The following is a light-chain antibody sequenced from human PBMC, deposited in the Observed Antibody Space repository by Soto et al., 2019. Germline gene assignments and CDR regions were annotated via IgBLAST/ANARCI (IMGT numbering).Light chain of an antibody. J-gene: IGKJ2*01. CDR2: AAS. CDR1: QSVSSN. V-gene: IGKV3-15*01. Sequence: EIVMTQSPGTLSVSPGERATLSCRASQSVSSNLAWYQQKPGQAPRLLIYAASTRATGIPPRFSGSGSGTEFTLSISSLQSEDFAVYYCQQYNNWPPSTFGQGTKLEIK. CDR3: QQYNNWPPST.